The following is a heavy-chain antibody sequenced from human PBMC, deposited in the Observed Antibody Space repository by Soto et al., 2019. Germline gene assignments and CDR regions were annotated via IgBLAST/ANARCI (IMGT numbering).Heavy chain of an antibody. V-gene: IGHV3-23*01. J-gene: IGHJ4*02. Sequence: GGSLRLSCAASGFTFSSYAMICVRQAPVKGLEWVSAISGSGGSTYYADSVKGRFTISRDNSQNPLYLQMNSLRAEDRAVYYCASHGSGSHPDYFDYWGQGTLVTVSS. CDR3: ASHGSGSHPDYFDY. CDR2: ISGSGGST. D-gene: IGHD1-26*01. CDR1: GFTFSSYA.